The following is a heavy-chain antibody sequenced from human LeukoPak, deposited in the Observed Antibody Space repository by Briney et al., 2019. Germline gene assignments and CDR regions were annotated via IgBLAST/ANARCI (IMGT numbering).Heavy chain of an antibody. D-gene: IGHD5-18*01. CDR1: GGSFSGYY. CDR2: INHSGST. V-gene: IGHV4-34*01. CDR3: ARTFDSALATAFDC. J-gene: IGHJ4*02. Sequence: SETLSHTCAAYGGSFSGYYWSWIRQPPGKGLEWIGEINHSGSTNYNPSLTSRVTISVDTSKNQFSLKLSSVTAADTAVYFCARTFDSALATAFDCWGQGTLVTVSS.